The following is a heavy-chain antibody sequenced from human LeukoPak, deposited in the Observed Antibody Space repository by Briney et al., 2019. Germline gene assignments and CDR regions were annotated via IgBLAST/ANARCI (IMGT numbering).Heavy chain of an antibody. J-gene: IGHJ4*02. Sequence: PSETLSLTCTVSGGSISSGSYYWSWIRQPPGKGLEWIGYIYHSGSTYYNPSLKSRVTISVDRSKNQFSLKLSSVTAADTAVYYCAASPVALSTYVWSGIDYWGQGTLVTVSS. D-gene: IGHD3-3*01. CDR3: AASPVALSTYVWSGIDY. CDR2: IYHSGST. V-gene: IGHV4-30-2*01. CDR1: GGSISSGSYY.